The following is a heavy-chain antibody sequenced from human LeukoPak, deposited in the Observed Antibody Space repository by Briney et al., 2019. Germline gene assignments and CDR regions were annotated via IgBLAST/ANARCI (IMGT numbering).Heavy chain of an antibody. CDR3: ARVGRDGKMAVVVITYYDY. J-gene: IGHJ4*02. V-gene: IGHV1-8*03. CDR1: GYTFTSYD. CDR2: MNPNSGNT. Sequence: ASVKVSCKASGYTFTSYDINWVRQATGQGLEWMGWMNPNSGNTGYAQKFQGRVTITRNTSISTAYMELSSLRSEDTAVYYCARVGRDGKMAVVVITYYDYWGQGTLVTVSS. D-gene: IGHD3-22*01.